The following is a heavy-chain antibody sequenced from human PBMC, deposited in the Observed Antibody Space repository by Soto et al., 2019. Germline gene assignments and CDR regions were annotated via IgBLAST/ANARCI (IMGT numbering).Heavy chain of an antibody. J-gene: IGHJ6*02. V-gene: IGHV1-69*12. CDR1: GGTFSSYA. Sequence: QVQLVQSGAEVKKPGSSVKVSCKASGGTFSSYAISWVRQAPGQGLEWMGGIIPIFGTANYAQKFQGRVTITADESTSTAYMELSSLRSEDTAVYYCAITVGKGLWLVTYYYGMDVWGQGTTVTVSS. D-gene: IGHD6-19*01. CDR3: AITVGKGLWLVTYYYGMDV. CDR2: IIPIFGTA.